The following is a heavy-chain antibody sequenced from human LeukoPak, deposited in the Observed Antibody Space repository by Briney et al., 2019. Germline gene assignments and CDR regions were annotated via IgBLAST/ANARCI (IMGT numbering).Heavy chain of an antibody. Sequence: GGSLRLSCAASGXTFSSYAMHWVRQAPGKGLEWVAVISYDGSNKYYANSVKGRFTISRDNSKNTLYLQMNSLRAEDTAVYYCARAKQGQRYYYGSGSDYWGQGTLVTVSS. CDR2: ISYDGSNK. CDR1: GXTFSSYA. V-gene: IGHV3-30-3*01. CDR3: ARAKQGQRYYYGSGSDY. D-gene: IGHD3-10*01. J-gene: IGHJ4*02.